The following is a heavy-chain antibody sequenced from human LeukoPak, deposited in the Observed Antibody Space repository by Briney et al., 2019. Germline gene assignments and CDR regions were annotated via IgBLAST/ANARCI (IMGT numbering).Heavy chain of an antibody. D-gene: IGHD1-26*01. CDR3: AKKWDYIDQRYFDY. CDR2: IRYDGSDE. Sequence: LGGSLRLSCAASGFTFRNYGMHWVRQAPGKGLDWVAFIRYDGSDEYYADSVKGRFTISRDNSKNTVYLQMSSLRPDDTAVYYCAKKWDYIDQRYFDYWGQGTLVTVSS. CDR1: GFTFRNYG. V-gene: IGHV3-30*02. J-gene: IGHJ4*02.